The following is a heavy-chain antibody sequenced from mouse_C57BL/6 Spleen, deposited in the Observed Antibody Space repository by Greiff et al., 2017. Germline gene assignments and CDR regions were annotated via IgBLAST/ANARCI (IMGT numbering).Heavy chain of an antibody. D-gene: IGHD2-3*01. Sequence: EEMLVESGGGLVKPGGSLKLSCAASGFTFSDYGMHWVRQAPEKGLEWVAYISSGSSTIYYADTVKGRFTISRDNAKNTLFLQMTSLRSEDTAMYYCARPADGYYFDYWGQGTTLTVSS. J-gene: IGHJ2*01. CDR2: ISSGSSTI. CDR3: ARPADGYYFDY. V-gene: IGHV5-17*01. CDR1: GFTFSDYG.